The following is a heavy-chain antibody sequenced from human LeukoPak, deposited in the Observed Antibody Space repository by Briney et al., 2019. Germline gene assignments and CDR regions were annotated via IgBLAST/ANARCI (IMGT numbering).Heavy chain of an antibody. D-gene: IGHD3-3*02. J-gene: IGHJ4*02. CDR2: IYSDGTT. CDR1: GFTVSAPY. Sequence: GGSLRLSCAASGFTVSAPYMSWSRQAPGKGLDWVSLIYSDGTTFYADSVKGRFAISTDNSKNTLYLQMISLRAEDTAVYYCARDSSSFPNYFDYWGQGTLITVSS. CDR3: ARDSSSFPNYFDY. V-gene: IGHV3-53*01.